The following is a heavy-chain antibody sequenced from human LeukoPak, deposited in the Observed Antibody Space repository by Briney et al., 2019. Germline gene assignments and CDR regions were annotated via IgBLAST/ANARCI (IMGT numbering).Heavy chain of an antibody. CDR3: ARVGGAPYYDFWSGYQGYSYGAYYYYMDV. CDR1: GYTFTSYD. V-gene: IGHV1-8*01. Sequence: GASVKVSCKASGYTFTSYDINWVRQATGQGLEWTGWMNPNSGNTGYAQKFQGRVTMTRNTSISTAYMELSSLRSEDTAVYYCARVGGAPYYDFWSGYQGYSYGAYYYYMDVWGKGTTVTVSS. J-gene: IGHJ6*03. D-gene: IGHD3-3*01. CDR2: MNPNSGNT.